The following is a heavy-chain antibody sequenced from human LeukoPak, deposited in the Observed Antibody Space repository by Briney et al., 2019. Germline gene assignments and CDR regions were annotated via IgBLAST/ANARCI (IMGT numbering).Heavy chain of an antibody. V-gene: IGHV1-46*01. Sequence: VASVKVSCKASGYTFTSYYMYWVRQAPGQGLEWMGIINPSGDNTNYAQKFQGRVTMTKDMSTTTVYMELSSLRSEDTAVYYCARGFGESQEPHFDYWGQGTLVTVSS. CDR1: GYTFTSYY. J-gene: IGHJ4*02. CDR2: INPSGDNT. D-gene: IGHD3-10*01. CDR3: ARGFGESQEPHFDY.